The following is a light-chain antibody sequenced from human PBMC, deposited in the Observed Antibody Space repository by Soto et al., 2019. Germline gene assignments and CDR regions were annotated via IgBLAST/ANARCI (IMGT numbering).Light chain of an antibody. V-gene: IGLV2-14*01. CDR3: GSSTDTDTLVI. CDR2: EVT. CDR1: TSDVGRYKF. J-gene: IGLJ2*01. Sequence: QSVLTQPASVSGSPGQSITISCTGTTSDVGRYKFVSWYQHHPGKAPKLLIFEVTNRRSGVSSRFSGSKSGNTASLTISGLQTEDEVTYYCGSSTDTDTLVIFGGGTKVTVL.